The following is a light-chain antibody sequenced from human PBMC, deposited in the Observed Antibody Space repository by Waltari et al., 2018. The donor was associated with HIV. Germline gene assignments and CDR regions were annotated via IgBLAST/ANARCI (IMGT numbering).Light chain of an antibody. CDR3: QAWDSNTVV. CDR1: RLGDNY. V-gene: IGLV3-1*01. CDR2: QVT. J-gene: IGLJ2*01. Sequence: SYELTQPPSVSVSPGQTASISCPGDRLGDNYASWYQQRPGQSPIVAIHQVTKRPSGIPERFSGANSGNTATLTVSGTQAMDEADYYCQAWDSNTVVFGGGTKLTVL.